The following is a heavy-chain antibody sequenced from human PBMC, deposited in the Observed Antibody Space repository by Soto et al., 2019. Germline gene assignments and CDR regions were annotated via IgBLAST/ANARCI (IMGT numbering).Heavy chain of an antibody. J-gene: IGHJ3*02. Sequence: PGGSLRLSCAASGFTFSSYAMSWVRQAPGKGLEWVSAISGSGGSTYYADSVKGRFTISRDNSKDTLYLQMNSLRAEDTAVYYCAKVGGWLPRAGAFDIWGQGTMVTVSS. V-gene: IGHV3-23*01. CDR3: AKVGGWLPRAGAFDI. CDR1: GFTFSSYA. D-gene: IGHD3-16*01. CDR2: ISGSGGST.